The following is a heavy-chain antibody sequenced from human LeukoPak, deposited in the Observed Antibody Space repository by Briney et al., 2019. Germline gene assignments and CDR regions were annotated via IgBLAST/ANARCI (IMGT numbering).Heavy chain of an antibody. J-gene: IGHJ4*02. CDR3: ARAGRVDY. D-gene: IGHD1-26*01. CDR1: GFTFSTYW. V-gene: IGHV3-7*05. CDR2: IKQDGSEK. Sequence: PGGSLRLSCAASGFTFSTYWMSWVRQAPGKGLEWVANIKQDGSEKYYGDSLKGRFTISRDNAENSLYLQMNSLRVEDTAVYYCARAGRVDYWGQGTLVTVSS.